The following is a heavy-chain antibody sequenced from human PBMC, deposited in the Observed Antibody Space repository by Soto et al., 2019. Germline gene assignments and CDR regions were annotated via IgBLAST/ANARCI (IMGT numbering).Heavy chain of an antibody. V-gene: IGHV3-11*06. CDR1: GFTFSDYY. J-gene: IGHJ4*02. Sequence: QVQLVESGGGLVKPGGSLRLSCAASGFTFSDYYMSWIRQAPGKGLEWVSYISSSSSYTNYADSVKGRFTISRDNAENSLYLQMNSLRAEDTAVYYCARDRSGLAVDYWGQGTLVTVSS. CDR3: ARDRSGLAVDY. D-gene: IGHD3-10*01. CDR2: ISSSSSYT.